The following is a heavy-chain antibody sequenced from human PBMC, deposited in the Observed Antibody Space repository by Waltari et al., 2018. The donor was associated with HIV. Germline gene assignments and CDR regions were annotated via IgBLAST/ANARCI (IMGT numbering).Heavy chain of an antibody. J-gene: IGHJ4*02. V-gene: IGHV4-34*01. D-gene: IGHD3-16*01. CDR1: GGSFSGYY. CDR3: ARGGGASPDY. Sequence: QVQLQQWGAGLLKPSETLSLTCAVYGGSFSGYYWSWIRQPPGKGLEWIGEINHSGSNNYNPSLKSRVTISVDTSKNQFSLKLSSVTAADTAVYYCARGGGASPDYWGQGTLVTVSS. CDR2: INHSGSN.